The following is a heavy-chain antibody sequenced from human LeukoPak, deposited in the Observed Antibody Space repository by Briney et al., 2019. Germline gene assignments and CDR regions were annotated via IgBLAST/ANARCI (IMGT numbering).Heavy chain of an antibody. V-gene: IGHV3-21*01. Sequence: GGSLRLSCEASGFTFSSYGMNWVRQAPGKGLEWVSSISSSSTYIYYADSVKGRFTISRDNPKNSPYLQMNSLRAEDTAIYYCARVPGVQLERRYYFDYWGQGTLVTVSS. CDR3: ARVPGVQLERRYYFDY. CDR2: ISSSSTYI. J-gene: IGHJ4*02. D-gene: IGHD1-1*01. CDR1: GFTFSSYG.